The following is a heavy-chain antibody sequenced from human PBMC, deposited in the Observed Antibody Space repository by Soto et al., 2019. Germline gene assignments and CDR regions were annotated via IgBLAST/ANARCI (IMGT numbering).Heavy chain of an antibody. Sequence: QVQLVESGGGVVQPGRSLRLSCAASGFTFSSYGMHWVRQAPGKGLEWVAVIWYDGSNKYYADFVKGRFTISSDNSKNRLYLQMNSLRAEDTAVYYCASRSPALDYWGQGTLVTVSS. CDR1: GFTFSSYG. CDR3: ASRSPALDY. J-gene: IGHJ4*02. V-gene: IGHV3-33*01. D-gene: IGHD2-2*01. CDR2: IWYDGSNK.